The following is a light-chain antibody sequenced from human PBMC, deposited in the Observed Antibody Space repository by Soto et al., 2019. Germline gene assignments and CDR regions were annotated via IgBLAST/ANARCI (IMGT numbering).Light chain of an antibody. CDR3: SSYTTSSTRV. Sequence: QSVLTQPASVSGSPGQSITISCTGASTDIGGYNSVSWYQQHPGKAPQLIIYDVSYRPSGISSRFSGSKSGNTASLTISGLQAEDGADYYCSSYTTSSTRVFGGGTKLTVL. CDR1: STDIGGYNS. V-gene: IGLV2-14*03. J-gene: IGLJ2*01. CDR2: DVS.